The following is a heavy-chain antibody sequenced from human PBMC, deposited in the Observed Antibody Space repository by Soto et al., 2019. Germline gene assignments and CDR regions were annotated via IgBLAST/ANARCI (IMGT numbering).Heavy chain of an antibody. V-gene: IGHV4-59*01. Sequence: SETLSLTCTVSGGSISSYYWSWIRQPPGKGLEWIGYIYYSGSTNYNPSLKSRVTISVDTSKNQFSLKLSSVTAADTAVYYCARVSNTPYYDFWSGYQKYFDYWGQGTLVTVSS. D-gene: IGHD3-3*01. CDR1: GGSISSYY. J-gene: IGHJ4*02. CDR2: IYYSGST. CDR3: ARVSNTPYYDFWSGYQKYFDY.